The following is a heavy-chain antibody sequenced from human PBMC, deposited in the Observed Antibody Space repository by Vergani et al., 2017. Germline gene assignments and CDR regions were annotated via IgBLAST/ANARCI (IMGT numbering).Heavy chain of an antibody. J-gene: IGHJ6*03. CDR2: MKPNSGNT. CDR3: ARGPSSYDFWSGYYSLCYYDYSDF. CDR1: GYTFTSYD. D-gene: IGHD3-3*01. V-gene: IGHV1-8*01. Sequence: QVQLVQSGAEVKKPGASVKVSCKASGYTFTSYDINWVRQATGEGLEWMGWMKPNSGNTGYAQKLQGRVTMTRNTSISTAYMELSSLRSEYTSVYYCARGPSSYDFWSGYYSLCYYDYSDFWGRGP.